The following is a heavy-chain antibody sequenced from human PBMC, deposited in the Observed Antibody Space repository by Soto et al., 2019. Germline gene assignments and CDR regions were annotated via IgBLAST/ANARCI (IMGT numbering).Heavy chain of an antibody. Sequence: SETLSLTCTVAGRSINSYYCSCIRQPPGKRLDWIEYINHSGSTNYNPSLKSRVTISVDTSKNKFSLKLSSVTAAHTVVYYCVRDGGITGTPRAFDYWGQGTLVTVSS. CDR1: GRSINSYY. J-gene: IGHJ4*02. V-gene: IGHV4-59*12. D-gene: IGHD1-7*01. CDR2: INHSGST. CDR3: VRDGGITGTPRAFDY.